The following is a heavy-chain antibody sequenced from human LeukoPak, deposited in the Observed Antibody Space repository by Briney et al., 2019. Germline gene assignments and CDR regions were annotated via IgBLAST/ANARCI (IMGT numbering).Heavy chain of an antibody. CDR2: ISSSGSTI. Sequence: PGGSLRLSCAASGFTFSDYYMSWIRQAPGKGLEWVSYISSSGSTIYYADSVKGRFTISRDNAKNSLYLQMNSLRAEDTAVYYCAREEQSGSSWFAYWGQGTLVTVSS. V-gene: IGHV3-11*01. CDR3: AREEQSGSSWFAY. D-gene: IGHD6-13*01. J-gene: IGHJ4*02. CDR1: GFTFSDYY.